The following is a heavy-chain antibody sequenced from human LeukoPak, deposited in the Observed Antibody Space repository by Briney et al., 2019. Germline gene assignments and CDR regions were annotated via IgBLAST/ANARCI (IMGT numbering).Heavy chain of an antibody. Sequence: GAPVKVSCKASGGTFSSYAISWVRQAPGQGLEWMGGIIPIFGTANYAQKFQGRVTITADESTSTAYMELSSLRSEDTAVYYCARDKFRAAAISQAVFDYWGQGTLVTVSS. CDR3: ARDKFRAAAISQAVFDY. J-gene: IGHJ4*02. D-gene: IGHD2-2*01. CDR1: GGTFSSYA. CDR2: IIPIFGTA. V-gene: IGHV1-69*13.